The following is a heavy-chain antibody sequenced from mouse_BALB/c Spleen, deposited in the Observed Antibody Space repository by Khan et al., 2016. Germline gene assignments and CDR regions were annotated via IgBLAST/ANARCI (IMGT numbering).Heavy chain of an antibody. CDR1: GFFLTSYG. CDR2: IWRGGST. D-gene: IGHD2-1*01. CDR3: AKEEGNYVMNY. J-gene: IGHJ4*01. V-gene: IGHV2-5*01. Sequence: VQLKQSGPGLVQPSQSLSINCTVSGFFLTSYGVHWVRQSPGKGLEWLGVIWRGGSTDYSAAFMSRLSITRDNSKSQVFFKMNSLQTDDTAIYFCAKEEGNYVMNYWGQGTSVTVSS.